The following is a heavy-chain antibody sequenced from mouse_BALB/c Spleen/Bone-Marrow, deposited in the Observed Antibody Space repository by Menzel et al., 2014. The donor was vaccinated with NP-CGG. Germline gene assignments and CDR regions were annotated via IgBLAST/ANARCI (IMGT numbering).Heavy chain of an antibody. D-gene: IGHD1-2*01. CDR1: GFDFSRYW. CDR3: ARVTYYGLNDY. V-gene: IGHV4-1*02. CDR2: INPESSTI. J-gene: IGHJ2*01. Sequence: EVQLVESGGGLVQPGGSLKLSYTASGFDFSRYWMSWARQAPGKGLQWIGEINPESSTINYTPSLKDKFIISRDNAKNTLYLQMRKVRSEDTALYYCARVTYYGLNDYWGQGTPLTVSS.